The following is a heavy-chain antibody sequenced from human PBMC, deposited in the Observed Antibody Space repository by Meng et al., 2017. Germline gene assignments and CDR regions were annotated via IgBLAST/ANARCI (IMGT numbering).Heavy chain of an antibody. Sequence: GESLKISCAASGFTFSSYAMHWVRQAPGKGLEWVAVISYDGSNKYYADSVKGRFTISRDNSKNTLYLQMNSLRAEDTAVYYCARESVTRSFDYWGQGTLVTVSS. J-gene: IGHJ4*02. D-gene: IGHD4-17*01. CDR3: ARESVTRSFDY. CDR2: ISYDGSNK. CDR1: GFTFSSYA. V-gene: IGHV3-30*01.